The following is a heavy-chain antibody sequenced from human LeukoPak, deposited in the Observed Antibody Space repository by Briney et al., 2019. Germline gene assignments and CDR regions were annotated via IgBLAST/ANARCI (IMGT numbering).Heavy chain of an antibody. D-gene: IGHD2-2*01. CDR3: ARGPGKECSTSCRNAFDI. CDR2: MNPNSGNT. V-gene: IGHV1-8*03. J-gene: IGHJ3*02. CDR1: GYTFTSYD. Sequence: ASVKVSCKASGYTFTSYDINWVRQATGQGLEWMGWMNPNSGNTGYAQKFQGRVTITRNTSISTAYMELSSLRSEDTAVYYCARGPGKECSTSCRNAFDIWGQGTMVTVSS.